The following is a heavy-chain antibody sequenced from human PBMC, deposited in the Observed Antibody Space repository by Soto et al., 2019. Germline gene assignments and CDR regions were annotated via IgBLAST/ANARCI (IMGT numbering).Heavy chain of an antibody. CDR1: GGSISSYY. CDR2: IYYSGST. V-gene: IGHV4-59*01. J-gene: IGHJ6*02. D-gene: IGHD3-10*01. Sequence: SETLSLTCTVSGGSISSYYWSWIRQPPGKGLEWIGYIYYSGSTNYNPYLKSRVTISVDTSKNQFSLKLSSVTAADTAVYYCARGYYYGSGSSTYYYYGMDVWGQGTTVTVSS. CDR3: ARGYYYGSGSSTYYYYGMDV.